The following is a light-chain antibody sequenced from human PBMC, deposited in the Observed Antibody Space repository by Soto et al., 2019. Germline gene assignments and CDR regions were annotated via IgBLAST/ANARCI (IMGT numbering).Light chain of an antibody. CDR3: TSFSSSTSLYV. Sequence: QSVLTQPASVSGSLGQSITISCTGTTRDIAGYNYISWYQQLPGKAPKLMIYQVTIRPSGISNRFSGSKSGNTASLTISRRQAEDEADYYCTSFSSSTSLYVFGTGTKVTVL. V-gene: IGLV2-14*01. CDR2: QVT. CDR1: TRDIAGYNY. J-gene: IGLJ1*01.